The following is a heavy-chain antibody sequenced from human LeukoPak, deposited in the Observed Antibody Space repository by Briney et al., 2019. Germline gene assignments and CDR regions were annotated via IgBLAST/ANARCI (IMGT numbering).Heavy chain of an antibody. Sequence: ASVKVSCKASGYTFTSYGISWVRQAPGQGLEWMGWISAHNGNTNYAQKLQGRVTMTTDTSTSTAYMELRSLRSDDTAAYYCARATLLGLPAATLGSAFDIWGQGTMVTVSS. J-gene: IGHJ3*02. CDR1: GYTFTSYG. CDR2: ISAHNGNT. CDR3: ARATLLGLPAATLGSAFDI. V-gene: IGHV1-18*01. D-gene: IGHD2-2*01.